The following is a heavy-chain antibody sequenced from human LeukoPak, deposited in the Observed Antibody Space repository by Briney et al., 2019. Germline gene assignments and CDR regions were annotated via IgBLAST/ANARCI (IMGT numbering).Heavy chain of an antibody. CDR3: ARVGGATAVTMYFEY. D-gene: IGHD1-26*01. Sequence: GGSLRLSCVVSGITFSGYSMIWVRQAPGKGLEWLSFMTTSGNTIFYAESVRDRFTISRDNAKKSLYLQMNSLRDEDTAVYYCARVGGATAVTMYFEYWGQGTLVTVTS. V-gene: IGHV3-48*02. CDR1: GITFSGYS. CDR2: MTTSGNTI. J-gene: IGHJ4*02.